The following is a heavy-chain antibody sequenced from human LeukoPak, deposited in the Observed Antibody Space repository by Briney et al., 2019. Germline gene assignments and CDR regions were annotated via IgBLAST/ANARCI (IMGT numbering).Heavy chain of an antibody. V-gene: IGHV3-11*01. Sequence: GGSLRLSCAASGFTFSDYYMSCIRQAPGKGLEWVSYISSSGSTIYSAAAVKGRFTISKDKAKNSLYLQMNSLRADDTAVYYCARGRGRAVAGTPLKYWGQGTLVIVSS. D-gene: IGHD6-19*01. CDR3: ARGRGRAVAGTPLKY. CDR1: GFTFSDYY. J-gene: IGHJ4*02. CDR2: ISSSGSTI.